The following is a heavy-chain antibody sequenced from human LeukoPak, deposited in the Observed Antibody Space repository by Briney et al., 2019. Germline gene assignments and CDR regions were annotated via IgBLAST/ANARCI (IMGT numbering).Heavy chain of an antibody. CDR2: IYYSGST. V-gene: IGHV4-59*01. Sequence: PSETLSLTCTVSGGSISSYYWSWIRQPPGKGLEWIGYIYYSGSTNYNPSLKSRVTISVDTSKNQFSLKLSSVTAADTAVYYCARVSGRIDYWGQGTLVTVSS. CDR1: GGSISSYY. CDR3: ARVSGRIDY. J-gene: IGHJ4*02. D-gene: IGHD7-27*01.